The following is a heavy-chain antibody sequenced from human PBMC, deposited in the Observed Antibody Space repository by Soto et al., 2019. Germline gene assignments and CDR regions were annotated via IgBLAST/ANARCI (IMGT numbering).Heavy chain of an antibody. CDR1: GFAFTNVW. CDR2: IRSQIDGGTT. Sequence: EVELVESGGVLVKPGGSLRLSCAASGFAFTNVWMTWVRQAPGKALEWVGRIRSQIDGGTTDYAAPVKGRFTISRDDSKNTLYLQMNSLKTEDTAVYYCTTVAYGEYVSDYWGQGTLVTVSS. V-gene: IGHV3-15*01. D-gene: IGHD4-17*01. CDR3: TTVAYGEYVSDY. J-gene: IGHJ4*02.